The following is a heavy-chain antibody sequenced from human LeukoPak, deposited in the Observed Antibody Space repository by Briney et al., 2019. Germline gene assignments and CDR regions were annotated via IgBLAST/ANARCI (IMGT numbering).Heavy chain of an antibody. J-gene: IGHJ6*03. V-gene: IGHV1-69*05. CDR1: GGTFRTYS. Sequence: ASVKVSCKASGGTFRTYSVTWVRQAPGQGLEWMGGIIPIFGTPNSAQKFQGRVKVTTDDATGTAYMELSSPMSEDTAISYCVRVDRYHFYLDGRGKGTTVTVSS. CDR3: VRVDRYHFYLDG. CDR2: IIPIFGTP.